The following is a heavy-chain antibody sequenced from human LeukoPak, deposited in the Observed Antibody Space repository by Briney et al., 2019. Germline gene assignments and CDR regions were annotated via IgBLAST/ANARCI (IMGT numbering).Heavy chain of an antibody. CDR1: GFTFSSYE. Sequence: GETLRLSCAASGFTFSSYEMNWVRQAPGKGLEWVSYISNSGSTIYYAASVKGRITIFRDNAKNSLYLQMNSLRAEDTAVYYCARAPKFRLVGVPKGPFDPWGQGTLVTVSS. J-gene: IGHJ5*02. V-gene: IGHV3-48*03. CDR2: ISNSGSTI. CDR3: ARAPKFRLVGVPKGPFDP. D-gene: IGHD1-26*01.